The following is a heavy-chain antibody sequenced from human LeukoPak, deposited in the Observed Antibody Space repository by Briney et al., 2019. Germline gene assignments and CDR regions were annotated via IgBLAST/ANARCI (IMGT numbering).Heavy chain of an antibody. V-gene: IGHV3-7*01. CDR3: ARIWYFGDNNWRYFDY. CDR1: GFTFSNYC. D-gene: IGHD1-20*01. Sequence: GGSLRLSCAASGFTFSNYCMSWVRQAPGKGMEWVANIEPGGSETQYVGFVKGRFTTSRDNAKNSLYLQMNSLRAEDTAIYYCARIWYFGDNNWRYFDYWGQGTLVTVSS. CDR2: IEPGGSET. J-gene: IGHJ4*02.